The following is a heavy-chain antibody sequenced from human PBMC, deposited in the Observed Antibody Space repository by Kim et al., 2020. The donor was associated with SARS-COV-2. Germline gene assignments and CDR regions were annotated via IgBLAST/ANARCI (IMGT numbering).Heavy chain of an antibody. D-gene: IGHD3-22*01. J-gene: IGHJ4*02. Sequence: GGSLRLSCAASGFTFSSYGMHWVRQAPGKGLEWVAVISYDGSNKYYADSVKGRFTISRDNSKNPLYLQMNSLRAEDTAVYYCAKDLTYYYDSSAIYWGQG. CDR2: ISYDGSNK. CDR1: GFTFSSYG. V-gene: IGHV3-30*18. CDR3: AKDLTYYYDSSAIY.